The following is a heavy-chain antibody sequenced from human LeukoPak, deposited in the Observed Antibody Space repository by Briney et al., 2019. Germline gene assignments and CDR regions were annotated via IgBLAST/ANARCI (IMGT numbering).Heavy chain of an antibody. CDR2: IYPGDSDT. CDR3: ASQYCSSTSCHELDY. D-gene: IGHD2-2*01. CDR1: GYSFTSYW. J-gene: IGHJ4*02. V-gene: IGHV5-51*01. Sequence: GESLKISCKGSGYSFTSYWIGWVRQMPGKGLEWMGIIYPGDSDTRYSPSFQGQVTISADKSISTAYLQWSSLKASDTAMYYCASQYCSSTSCHELDYWGQGTLVTVSS.